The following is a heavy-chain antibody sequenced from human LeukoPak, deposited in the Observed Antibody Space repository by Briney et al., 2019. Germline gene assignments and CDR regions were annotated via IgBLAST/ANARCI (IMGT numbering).Heavy chain of an antibody. CDR3: GSSEDGYIDY. J-gene: IGHJ4*02. V-gene: IGHV3-74*01. D-gene: IGHD5-24*01. CDR1: GFTFSRHL. CDR2: INTDGSAT. Sequence: GGSLRLSXAGSGFTFSRHLMHWVRQDPGKGLAWLSRINTDGSATLYSDSVKGRFTISRDNAKNTLYLQMSSLRAEDTGVYYCGSSEDGYIDYWGQGTLVSVSS.